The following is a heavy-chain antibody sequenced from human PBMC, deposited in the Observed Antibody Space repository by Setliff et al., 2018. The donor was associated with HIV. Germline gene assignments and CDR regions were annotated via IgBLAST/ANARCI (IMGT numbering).Heavy chain of an antibody. CDR2: MYYTGST. J-gene: IGHJ4*02. V-gene: IGHV4-39*02. CDR3: ARDGGSSGWYFVLGYSDY. CDR1: GGSTDSGSYY. Sequence: LSLTCTVSGGSTDSGSYYWAWIRQPPGKGLEWIGSMYYTGSTYCNPSLKSRVTISIDTSKNQFSLKLNSVTAADTAMYYCARDGGSSGWYFVLGYSDYWGPGTLVTVSS. D-gene: IGHD6-19*01.